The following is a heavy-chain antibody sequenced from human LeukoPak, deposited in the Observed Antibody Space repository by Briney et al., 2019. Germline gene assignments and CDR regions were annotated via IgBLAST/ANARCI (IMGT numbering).Heavy chain of an antibody. CDR3: ARDGRGGRNYFDY. J-gene: IGHJ4*02. CDR1: GGSISSGGHY. Sequence: SETLSLTCTVSGGSISSGGHYWSWIRQHPGKGLEWIGYIYYSGSTYYNPSLKSRVTISVDTSKNQFSPKLSSVTAADTAVYYCARDGRGGRNYFDYWGQGTLVTVSS. CDR2: IYYSGST. V-gene: IGHV4-31*03.